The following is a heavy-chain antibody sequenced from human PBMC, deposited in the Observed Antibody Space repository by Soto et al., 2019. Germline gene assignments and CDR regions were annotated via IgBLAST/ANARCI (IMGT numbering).Heavy chain of an antibody. J-gene: IGHJ4*02. CDR2: IYYSGPT. CDR1: GGTISSGDHY. V-gene: IGHV4-30-4*01. D-gene: IGHD7-27*01. Sequence: SETLSLTCTVSGGTISSGDHYWSWIRQPPGKGLEWIGYIYYSGPTYYSPSLKSRVTISVDTSKNQFSLKLSSVTAADTAVYYYARLTGDYYFDYWGQGTLVTVSS. CDR3: ARLTGDYYFDY.